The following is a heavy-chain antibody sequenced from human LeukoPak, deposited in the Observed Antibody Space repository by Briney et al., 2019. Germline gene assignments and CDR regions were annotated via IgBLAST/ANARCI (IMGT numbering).Heavy chain of an antibody. V-gene: IGHV4-59*01. CDR3: AYGGDAYKTGY. J-gene: IGHJ4*02. Sequence: PSETLSLTCTVSVASITEYYCSWIRQPPAKGQEWIGYIYYSGSPNYNPSLNSRVTFSLDTSQNKFSLRLTSVTAADTAVYYCAYGGDAYKTGYWGQGTLVTVSS. CDR2: IYYSGSP. D-gene: IGHD5-24*01. CDR1: VASITEYY.